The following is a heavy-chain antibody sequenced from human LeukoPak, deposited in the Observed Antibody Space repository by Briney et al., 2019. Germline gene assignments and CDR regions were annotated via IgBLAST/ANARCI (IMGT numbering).Heavy chain of an antibody. D-gene: IGHD3-22*01. V-gene: IGHV4-30-4*01. CDR3: ARGDYYDSQFDY. Sequence: PSETLSLTCTVSGGSISSGDYYWSWIRQPPGKGLEWIGYIYYSGSTYYNPSLKSRVTISVDTSKNQFSLKLSSVTAADTAVYYCARGDYYDSQFDYWGQRTLVTVSP. CDR2: IYYSGST. CDR1: GGSISSGDYY. J-gene: IGHJ4*02.